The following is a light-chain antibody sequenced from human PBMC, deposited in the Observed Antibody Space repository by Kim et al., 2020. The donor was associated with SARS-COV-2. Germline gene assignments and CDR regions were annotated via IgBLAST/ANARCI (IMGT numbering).Light chain of an antibody. Sequence: RVTLSCTGSSSNIGTGFDVHWYQQVPGTAPKLLIFGNSNRPSGVPDRFSGSKSGTSASLAITGLQAEDEADYYCQSYDSSLSVVVFGGGTKLTVL. V-gene: IGLV1-40*01. CDR3: QSYDSSLSVVV. J-gene: IGLJ2*01. CDR1: SSNIGTGFD. CDR2: GNS.